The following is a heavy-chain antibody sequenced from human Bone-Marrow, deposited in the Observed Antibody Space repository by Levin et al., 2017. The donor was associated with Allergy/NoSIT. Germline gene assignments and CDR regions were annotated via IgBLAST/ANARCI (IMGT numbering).Heavy chain of an antibody. Sequence: RTGGSLRLSCAASGFTFSRYGMHWVRQAPGKGLEWVGVIWYDGSNKYYADSVKGRFTISRDNSKNTLYLQMNSLRSEDTAVYYCSGWKFGESSQYFQHWGPGTLVTVSS. J-gene: IGHJ1*01. V-gene: IGHV3-33*01. CDR1: GFTFSRYG. CDR2: IWYDGSNK. D-gene: IGHD3-10*01. CDR3: SGWKFGESSQYFQH.